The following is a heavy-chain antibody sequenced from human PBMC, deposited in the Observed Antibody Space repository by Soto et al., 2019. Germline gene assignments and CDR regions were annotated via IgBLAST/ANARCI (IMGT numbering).Heavy chain of an antibody. D-gene: IGHD5-18*01. CDR3: ARAPIYSYGYRRDYGMDV. CDR1: GGSFSGYY. J-gene: IGHJ6*02. Sequence: PSETLSLTCAVYGGSFSGYYWSWIRQRPGKGLEWIGEINHSGSTNYNPSLKSRVTISVDTSKNQFSLKLSSVTAADTAVYYCARAPIYSYGYRRDYGMDVWGQGTTVTISS. CDR2: INHSGST. V-gene: IGHV4-34*01.